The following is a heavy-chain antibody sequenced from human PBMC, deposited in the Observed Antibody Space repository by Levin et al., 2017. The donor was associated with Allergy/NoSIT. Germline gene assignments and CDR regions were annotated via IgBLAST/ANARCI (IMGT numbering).Heavy chain of an antibody. CDR1: GITFSNYE. V-gene: IGHV3-48*03. CDR3: AGRFDP. Sequence: LGESLKISCVASGITFSNYEMNWVRQAPGKGLEWLSYISSSGSTIYYVDSVKGRFTISRDNARNSLYLQMNSLRAEDTAVYYCAGRFDPWGQGTLVTVSS. CDR2: ISSSGSTI. D-gene: IGHD1-26*01. J-gene: IGHJ5*02.